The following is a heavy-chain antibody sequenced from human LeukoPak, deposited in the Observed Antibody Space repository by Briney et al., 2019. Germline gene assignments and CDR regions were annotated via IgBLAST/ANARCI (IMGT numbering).Heavy chain of an antibody. CDR1: GFTFSSYW. Sequence: PGGSLRLSCAASGFTFSSYWMSWVRQAPGKGLEWVANIKQDGSEKFYVDSVKGRFTISRDNAKNSLYLQMNSLRAEDTAVYYCARDSTTVTSSGFDYWGQGTLVTVSS. J-gene: IGHJ4*02. D-gene: IGHD4-17*01. V-gene: IGHV3-7*05. CDR2: IKQDGSEK. CDR3: ARDSTTVTSSGFDY.